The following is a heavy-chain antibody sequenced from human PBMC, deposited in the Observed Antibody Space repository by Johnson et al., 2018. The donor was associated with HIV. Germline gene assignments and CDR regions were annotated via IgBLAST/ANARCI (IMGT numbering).Heavy chain of an antibody. J-gene: IGHJ3*02. CDR3: ARDISYDSSASQGAFDI. D-gene: IGHD3-22*01. V-gene: IGHV3-20*04. CDR2: VNWNGART. CDR1: GFTFSSYA. Sequence: MLLVESGGGVVQPGRSLRLSCAASGFTFSSYAMHWVRQAPGKGLEWVSDVNWNGARTGSADSVKGRFTISRDNAKNSVYLQMNSLRAEDTALYYCARDISYDSSASQGAFDIWGQGTMVTVSS.